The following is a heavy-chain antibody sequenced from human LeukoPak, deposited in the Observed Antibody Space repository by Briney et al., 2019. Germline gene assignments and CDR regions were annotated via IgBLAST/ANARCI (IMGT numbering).Heavy chain of an antibody. D-gene: IGHD6-13*01. J-gene: IGHJ4*02. Sequence: GGSLRLSCAVSGFTIDDYAVHWVRQAPGKSMELASLISGDGGSTYYADSVKGRFTISRDNSKNSLYLQMNSLRTEDTALYYCAKSSIAAAFDYRGQGTLVT. CDR3: AKSSIAAAFDY. CDR1: GFTIDDYA. V-gene: IGHV3-43*02. CDR2: ISGDGGST.